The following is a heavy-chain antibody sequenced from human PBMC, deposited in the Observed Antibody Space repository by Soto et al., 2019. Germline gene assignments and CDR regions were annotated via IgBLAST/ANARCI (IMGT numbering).Heavy chain of an antibody. CDR1: GFIFSSYA. D-gene: IGHD3-10*01. Sequence: GSLRLSCAASGFIFSSYAMNWVRQTPGKGLEWVSGISGSGVSTYYADSVKGRFSISRDNSKNTLYLRMNSLRAEDTAIYYCVKVRGGFYTYYFDYWGQGTLVTVSS. V-gene: IGHV3-23*01. CDR2: ISGSGVST. CDR3: VKVRGGFYTYYFDY. J-gene: IGHJ4*02.